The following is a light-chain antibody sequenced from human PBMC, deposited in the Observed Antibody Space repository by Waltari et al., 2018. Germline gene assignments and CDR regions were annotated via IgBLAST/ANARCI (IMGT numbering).Light chain of an antibody. Sequence: QSALTQPASVSGSPGQSITISCTGTSSDVGGYNYVSWSQQHPGKAPKLMIYDVSNRPSGVSNRFSGSKSGNTASLTISGLQTEDEADYYCSSYTSSSTTPYVFGTGTKVTVL. J-gene: IGLJ1*01. V-gene: IGLV2-14*03. CDR2: DVS. CDR1: SSDVGGYNY. CDR3: SSYTSSSTTPYV.